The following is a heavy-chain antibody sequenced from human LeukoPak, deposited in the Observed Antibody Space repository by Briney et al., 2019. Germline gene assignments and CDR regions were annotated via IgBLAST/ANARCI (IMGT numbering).Heavy chain of an antibody. CDR3: ARGLSYSSSWQAFDI. D-gene: IGHD6-13*01. CDR2: INHSAST. V-gene: IGHV4-34*01. Sequence: SETLSLTCAVYGGSFSGYYWSWIRQPPGKGLEWIGEINHSASTNYNPSLKRRVTISVDTSKNQFSLKLRSVTAADTAVYYCARGLSYSSSWQAFDIWGQGTMVTVSS. J-gene: IGHJ3*02. CDR1: GGSFSGYY.